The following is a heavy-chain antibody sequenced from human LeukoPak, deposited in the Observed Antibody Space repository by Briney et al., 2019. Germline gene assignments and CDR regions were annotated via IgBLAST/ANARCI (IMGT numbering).Heavy chain of an antibody. V-gene: IGHV3-23*01. CDR3: ARDSYYYDILGNMDV. J-gene: IGHJ6*03. D-gene: IGHD3-22*01. CDR1: GFTFSSYA. Sequence: GGSLRLSCAASGFTFSSYAMSWVRQAPGKGLEWVSAISGSGGSTYYADSVKGRFTISRDNFKNTLYLQMNSLRAEDTAVYYCARDSYYYDILGNMDVWGKGTTVTVSS. CDR2: ISGSGGST.